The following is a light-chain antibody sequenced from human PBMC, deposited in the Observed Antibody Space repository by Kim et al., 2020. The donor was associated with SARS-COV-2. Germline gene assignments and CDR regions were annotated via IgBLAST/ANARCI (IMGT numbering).Light chain of an antibody. CDR3: QQYYSYPFT. Sequence: ASTGDRVTITCRASQGISSYLAWYQQKPGKAPKLLIYAASTLQSGVPSRFSGSGSGTDFTLTISCLQSEDFATYYCQQYYSYPFTFGQGTRLEIK. J-gene: IGKJ5*01. CDR2: AAS. V-gene: IGKV1-8*01. CDR1: QGISSY.